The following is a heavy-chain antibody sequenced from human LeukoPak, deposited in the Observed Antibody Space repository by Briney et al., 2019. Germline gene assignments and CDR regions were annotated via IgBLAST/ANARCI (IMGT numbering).Heavy chain of an antibody. Sequence: PSETLSLTCAVYGGSFSGYYWSWIRQPPGKGLEWIGEINHSGSTNYNPSLKSRVTISVDTSKNQFSLKLSSVTAADTAVYYCARSSTNYCDSSGYEPFDIWGQGTMVTVSS. D-gene: IGHD3-22*01. V-gene: IGHV4-34*01. CDR2: INHSGST. J-gene: IGHJ3*02. CDR3: ARSSTNYCDSSGYEPFDI. CDR1: GGSFSGYY.